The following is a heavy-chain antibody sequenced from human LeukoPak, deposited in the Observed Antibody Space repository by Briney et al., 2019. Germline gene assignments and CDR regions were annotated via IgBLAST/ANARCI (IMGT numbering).Heavy chain of an antibody. J-gene: IGHJ4*02. D-gene: IGHD4-11*01. CDR1: GFTFSNYA. CDR2: ISGSGGST. V-gene: IGHV3-23*01. Sequence: GGSLRLSCAASGFTFSNYAMSWVRQAPGKGLEWVSAISGSGGSTYYADSVRGRFTISRDNSKNTLYLQMNSLRAEDTAVYYCAKDPDRISNYYFDYWGQGTLVTVSS. CDR3: AKDPDRISNYYFDY.